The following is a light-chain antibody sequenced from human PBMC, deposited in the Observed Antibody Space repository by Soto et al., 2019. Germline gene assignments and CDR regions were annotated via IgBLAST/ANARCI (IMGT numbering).Light chain of an antibody. CDR2: DVS. V-gene: IGLV2-14*01. CDR3: SSYTSSSSYV. CDR1: SRDVGGYNY. J-gene: IGLJ1*01. Sequence: QSALTQPASVSGSPGQSITISCTGTSRDVGGYNYVSWYQQHPGKAPKLMIYDVSNRPSGVSNRFSGSKSGNTASLTISWLQAEDEADYSCSSYTSSSSYVFGTGTKVTVL.